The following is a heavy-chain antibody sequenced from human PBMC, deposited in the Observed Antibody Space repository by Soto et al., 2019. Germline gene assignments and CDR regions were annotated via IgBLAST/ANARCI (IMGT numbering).Heavy chain of an antibody. CDR3: ARVSYGGNLLFDY. Sequence: PSETLSLTCTVSGGSISSYYWSWIRQPPGKGLEWIGYIYYSGSTNYNPSLKSRVTISVDTSKNQFSLKLSSVTAADTAVYYCARVSYGGNLLFDYWGQGTLVTVSS. V-gene: IGHV4-59*01. CDR1: GGSISSYY. D-gene: IGHD4-17*01. CDR2: IYYSGST. J-gene: IGHJ4*02.